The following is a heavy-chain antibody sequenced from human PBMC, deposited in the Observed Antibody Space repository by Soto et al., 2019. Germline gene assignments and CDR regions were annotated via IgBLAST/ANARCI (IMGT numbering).Heavy chain of an antibody. V-gene: IGHV4-4*07. CDR1: GGSISSYY. J-gene: IGHJ6*02. CDR2: IYTSGST. D-gene: IGHD6-6*01. Sequence: SETLSLTCTVSGGSISSYYWSWIRQPAGKGLEWIGRIYTSGSTNYNPSLKSRVTMSVDTSKNQFSLKLSSVTAADTAVYYCARDAKQLVPLYYYYALDAWGPGLTVTVSS. CDR3: ARDAKQLVPLYYYYALDA.